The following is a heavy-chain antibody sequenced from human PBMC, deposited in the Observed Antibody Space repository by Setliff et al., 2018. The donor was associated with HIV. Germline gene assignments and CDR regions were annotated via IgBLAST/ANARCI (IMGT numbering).Heavy chain of an antibody. D-gene: IGHD3-3*02. CDR2: IIPVLRVE. CDR3: ARERVQCTDDCYHFHD. Sequence: GASVKVSCKSSGESFNTFGLHWVRQAPGQGLEWVGGIIPVLRVETYARSFQGIVKITADKSTNTAFMELTNLRSDDTAIYYCARERVQCTDDCYHFHDWGQGTRVTVSS. J-gene: IGHJ4*02. CDR1: GESFNTFG. V-gene: IGHV1-69*10.